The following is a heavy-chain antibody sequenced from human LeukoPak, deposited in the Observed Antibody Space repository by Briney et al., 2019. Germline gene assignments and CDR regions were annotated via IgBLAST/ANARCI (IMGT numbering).Heavy chain of an antibody. CDR1: GFTFSSYA. CDR3: ARHDYGDYDFAFDI. CDR2: ISYDGSNK. Sequence: GGSLRLSCAAYGFTFSSYAMHWVRQAPGKGLEWVAVISYDGSNKYYADSVKGRFTISRDNSKNTLYLQMNSLRAEDTAVYYCARHDYGDYDFAFDIWGQGTMVTVFS. V-gene: IGHV3-30-3*01. D-gene: IGHD4-17*01. J-gene: IGHJ3*02.